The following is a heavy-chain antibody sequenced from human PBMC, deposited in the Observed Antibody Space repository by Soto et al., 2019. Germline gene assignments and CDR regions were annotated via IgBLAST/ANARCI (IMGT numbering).Heavy chain of an antibody. V-gene: IGHV2-5*02. Sequence: SGPTLVKPTQTLTLTCTFSGFSLSTSGVGVGWIRQPPGKALEWLALIYWDDDKRYSPSLKSRLTITKDTSKNQVVLTITNMDPVDTATYYCAHIPIAAAGTCPGGDCYTFDYWGQGTLVTVSS. D-gene: IGHD6-13*01. CDR2: IYWDDDK. J-gene: IGHJ4*02. CDR3: AHIPIAAAGTCPGGDCYTFDY. CDR1: GFSLSTSGVG.